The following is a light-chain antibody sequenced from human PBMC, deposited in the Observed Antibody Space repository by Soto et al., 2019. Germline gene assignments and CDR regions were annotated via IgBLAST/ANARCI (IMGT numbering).Light chain of an antibody. Sequence: DIQMTQSPSTLSASVGDRVSITCRTSQSIKSRLAWYQQKPGKAPKLLIYMASSLQSGVPSRFSGSGSGTEFTLTISSLQHDDFATYFCQEYDGHCTFGQGTKLEMK. CDR3: QEYDGHCT. CDR2: MAS. V-gene: IGKV1-5*03. J-gene: IGKJ2*02. CDR1: QSIKSR.